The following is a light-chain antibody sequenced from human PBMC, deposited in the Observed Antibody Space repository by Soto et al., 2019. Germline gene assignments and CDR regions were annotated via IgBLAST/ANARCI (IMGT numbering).Light chain of an antibody. CDR2: GNS. V-gene: IGLV1-40*01. CDR3: QSYDSSLSGWV. Sequence: QSVLTQPPSVSGAPGQRVTISCTGSSSNIGAGYDVHWYQQLPGTAPKLLISGNSNRPSGVPDRFSGSKSGTSASLAITGRQAEEEADYYCQSYDSSLSGWVFGGGIKLTVL. J-gene: IGLJ3*02. CDR1: SSNIGAGYD.